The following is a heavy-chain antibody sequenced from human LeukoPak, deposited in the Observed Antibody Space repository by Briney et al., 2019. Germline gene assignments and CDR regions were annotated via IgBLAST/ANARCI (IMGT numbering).Heavy chain of an antibody. CDR1: GGSFSGYY. Sequence: LSLTCAVYGGSFSGYYMSWIRQAPGKGLEWVSYISSSGSTIYYADSVKGRFTISRDNAKNSLYLQMNSLRAEDTAVYYCARDYYYDSSGYYSYWGQGTLVTVSS. J-gene: IGHJ4*02. D-gene: IGHD3-22*01. CDR2: ISSSGSTI. V-gene: IGHV3-11*01. CDR3: ARDYYYDSSGYYSY.